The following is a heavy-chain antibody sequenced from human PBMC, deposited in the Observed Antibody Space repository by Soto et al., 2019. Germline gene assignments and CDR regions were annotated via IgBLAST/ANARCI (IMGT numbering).Heavy chain of an antibody. CDR1: GFTFSSYE. CDR2: ISSSGSTI. D-gene: IGHD3-9*01. Sequence: LRLSCAASGFTFSSYEMNWVRQAPGKGLEWVSYISSSGSTIYYADSVKGRFTISRDNAKNSLYLQMNSLRAEDTAVYYCAREAKLYDILTGYPAYYFDYWGQGTLVTVSS. V-gene: IGHV3-48*03. J-gene: IGHJ4*02. CDR3: AREAKLYDILTGYPAYYFDY.